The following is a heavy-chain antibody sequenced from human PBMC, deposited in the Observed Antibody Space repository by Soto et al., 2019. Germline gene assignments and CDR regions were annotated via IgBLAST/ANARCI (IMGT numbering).Heavy chain of an antibody. CDR1: GFIFTSYS. CDR2: ISSRSDSI. Sequence: GGSLRLSCAASGFIFTSYSMVWVRQAPGKGLEWVSSISSRSDSIYYADSVKGRFTISRDNAQNSLYLQMNSLTSEDTAVYYCVIDRSPDRFVHYFQPWGPGLLITVS. D-gene: IGHD3-10*02. V-gene: IGHV3-21*01. J-gene: IGHJ1*01. CDR3: VIDRSPDRFVHYFQP.